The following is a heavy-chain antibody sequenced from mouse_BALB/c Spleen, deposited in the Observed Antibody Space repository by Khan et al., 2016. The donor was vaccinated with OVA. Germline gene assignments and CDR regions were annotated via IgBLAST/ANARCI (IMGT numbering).Heavy chain of an antibody. J-gene: IGHJ4*01. CDR1: GFTFKTYA. V-gene: IGHV10-1*02. CDR3: VRHKNYYGEDAMDY. CDR2: IRSKTNNYAT. D-gene: IGHD1-1*01. Sequence: EVQLVESGGGLVQPKGSLKLSCAASGFTFKTYAMNWVRQAPGKGLEWVARIRSKTNNYATYYADSVKDRFTISRDDSQSMLYLQMNNLKTEDTAMYYCVRHKNYYGEDAMDYWGQGTSVTVSS.